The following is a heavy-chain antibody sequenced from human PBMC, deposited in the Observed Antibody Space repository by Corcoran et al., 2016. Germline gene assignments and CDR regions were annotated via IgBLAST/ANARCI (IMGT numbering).Heavy chain of an antibody. J-gene: IGHJ4*02. D-gene: IGHD6-25*01. CDR3: ARDLISSALLELDY. CDR1: GYTFTDYY. V-gene: IGHV1-2*02. Sequence: QVQLVQSGAEVKKPGASVKVSCKASGYTFTDYYIHWVRQAPGQGLEWMGWINLNSGGTTYAQNFQGRVTMTRDTSISTAYMELSRLISDDTAVYYCARDLISSALLELDYWGQGTLVTVSS. CDR2: INLNSGGT.